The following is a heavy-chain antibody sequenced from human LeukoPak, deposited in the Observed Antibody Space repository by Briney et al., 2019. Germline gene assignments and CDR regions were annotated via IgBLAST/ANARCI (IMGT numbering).Heavy chain of an antibody. CDR3: ARVLGTTAIDY. D-gene: IGHD1-1*01. Sequence: GGSLRLSCAASGFSFSTYDMHWVRQAPGKGLEWVAVISSDGSHKYWADSVKGRFTISRDNAKNSLYLQMNSLRAEDTAVYYCARVLGTTAIDYWGQGTLVTVPS. J-gene: IGHJ4*02. CDR1: GFSFSTYD. CDR2: ISSDGSHK. V-gene: IGHV3-30*03.